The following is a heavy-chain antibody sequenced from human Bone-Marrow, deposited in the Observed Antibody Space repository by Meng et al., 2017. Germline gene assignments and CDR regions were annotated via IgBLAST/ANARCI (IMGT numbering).Heavy chain of an antibody. D-gene: IGHD6-13*01. J-gene: IGHJ4*02. CDR1: GLSFTDAW. CDR2: IKRNSDGGTI. CDR3: ATGAAAADH. V-gene: IGHV3-15*01. Sequence: RVGSGGGLVKPGGSLSLSCVASGLSFTDAWMSWVRQAPGKGLEWVGRIKRNSDGGTIDYAAPVKGRFTISRDDSKNTLYLQMDSLITEDTAVYFCATGAAAADHWGQGTLVTVSS.